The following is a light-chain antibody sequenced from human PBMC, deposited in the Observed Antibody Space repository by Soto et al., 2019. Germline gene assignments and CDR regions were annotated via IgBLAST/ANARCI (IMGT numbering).Light chain of an antibody. CDR2: DNH. Sequence: QSVLTQPPSVSAAPGQKVTISCSGSASNIGSNSLSWYRQFPGSSPMLVIYDNHKRPSGISARFSASKSDTSATLVITGLRTGDEADYYCGAWDNNLSPGVFGSGTKVTVL. V-gene: IGLV1-51*01. CDR3: GAWDNNLSPGV. J-gene: IGLJ1*01. CDR1: ASNIGSNS.